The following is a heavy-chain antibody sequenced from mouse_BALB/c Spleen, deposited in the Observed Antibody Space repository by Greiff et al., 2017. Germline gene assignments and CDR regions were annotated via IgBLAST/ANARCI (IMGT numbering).Heavy chain of an antibody. CDR1: GFTFSSYA. Sequence: EVHLVESGGGLVKPGGSLKLSCAASGFTFSSYAMSWVRQSPEKRLEWVAEISSGGSYTYYPDTVTGRFTISRDNAKNTLYLEMSSLRSEDTAMYYCARDYGNFPLYYAMDYWGQGTSVTVSS. CDR2: ISSGGSYT. CDR3: ARDYGNFPLYYAMDY. V-gene: IGHV5-9-4*01. J-gene: IGHJ4*01. D-gene: IGHD2-1*01.